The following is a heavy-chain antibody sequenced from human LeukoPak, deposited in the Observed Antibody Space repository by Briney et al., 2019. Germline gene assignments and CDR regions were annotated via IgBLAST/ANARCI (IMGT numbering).Heavy chain of an antibody. CDR1: GGSISTYY. J-gene: IGHJ3*02. CDR3: ARDSSVSSWAFDI. D-gene: IGHD3-22*01. CDR2: IYSSGST. V-gene: IGHV4-4*07. Sequence: SETLSLTCTVSGGSISTYYWSWIRQTAGKGLEWIGRIYSSGSTNYNPSPESRVTVSLDTSKNQFSLKLSSVTAADTAFYYCARDSSVSSWAFDIWGQGTVVTVSS.